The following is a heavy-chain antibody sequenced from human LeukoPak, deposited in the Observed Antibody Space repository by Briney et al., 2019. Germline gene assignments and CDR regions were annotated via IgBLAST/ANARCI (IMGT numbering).Heavy chain of an antibody. CDR1: GGSISSYY. CDR2: IYTSGST. CDR3: ARDMAAAGPRTYYMDV. Sequence: SETLSLTCIVSGGSISSYYWSWIRQPAGKGLEWIGRIYTSGSTNYNPSLKSRVTMSVDTSKNQFSLKLSSVTAADTAVYYCARDMAAAGPRTYYMDVWGKGTTVTVSS. J-gene: IGHJ6*03. D-gene: IGHD6-13*01. V-gene: IGHV4-4*07.